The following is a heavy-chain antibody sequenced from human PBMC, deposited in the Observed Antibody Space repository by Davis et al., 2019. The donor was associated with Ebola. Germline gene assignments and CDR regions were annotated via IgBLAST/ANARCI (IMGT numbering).Heavy chain of an antibody. V-gene: IGHV3-30-3*01. CDR1: GFTFSSYW. CDR2: ISYDGSNK. D-gene: IGHD6-19*01. J-gene: IGHJ6*02. CDR3: ARDWSIAVAGYYGMDV. Sequence: GGSLRLSCAASGFTFSSYWMSWVRQAPGKGLEWVAVISYDGSNKYYADSVKGRFTISRDNSKNTLYLQMNSLRAEDTAVYYCARDWSIAVAGYYGMDVWGQGTTVTVSS.